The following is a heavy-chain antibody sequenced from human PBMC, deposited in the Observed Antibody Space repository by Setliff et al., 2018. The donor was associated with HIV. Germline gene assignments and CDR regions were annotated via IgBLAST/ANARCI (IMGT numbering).Heavy chain of an antibody. J-gene: IGHJ5*02. D-gene: IGHD6-19*01. V-gene: IGHV1-2*02. CDR1: GYTFTGYY. CDR2: INPNSGGT. CDR3: ARDGGQQWLVDSGGWFDP. Sequence: GASVKVSCKASGYTFTGYYMHWVRQAPGQGLEWMGWINPNSGGTNYAQKFQGRVTMTRDTSISTAYMELSRLRSDDTAVYYCARDGGQQWLVDSGGWFDPWGQGTLVTVSS.